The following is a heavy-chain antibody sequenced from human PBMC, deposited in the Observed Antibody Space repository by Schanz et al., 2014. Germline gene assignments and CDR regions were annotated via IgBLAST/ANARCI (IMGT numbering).Heavy chain of an antibody. V-gene: IGHV3-11*04. J-gene: IGHJ5*02. CDR2: IGNGGVTI. D-gene: IGHD3-10*01. Sequence: QVHLLESGGGLVEPGGSLRLSCTASGFPFSDYFMAWIRQPPGRGLEWVSYIGNGGVTIYYADSVKGRFTISRDNAKNSLYLQMNSLRAEDTAVYYCARPALWFGDNCFDPWGQGTLVTVSS. CDR1: GFPFSDYF. CDR3: ARPALWFGDNCFDP.